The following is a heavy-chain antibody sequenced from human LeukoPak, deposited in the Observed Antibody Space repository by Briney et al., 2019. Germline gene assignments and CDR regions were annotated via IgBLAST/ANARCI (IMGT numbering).Heavy chain of an antibody. J-gene: IGHJ1*01. CDR1: GFTFSNYA. Sequence: GGSLRLSCEASGFTFSNYAMSWVRQAPGKGLEWVSVVSGSGGSTYYADSVKGRFTISRDNSKNTLYLQMNSLRAEDTAVYYCAKTDYYASGSYKWKYFQHWGQGTLVTVSS. D-gene: IGHD3-10*01. CDR3: AKTDYYASGSYKWKYFQH. CDR2: VSGSGGST. V-gene: IGHV3-23*01.